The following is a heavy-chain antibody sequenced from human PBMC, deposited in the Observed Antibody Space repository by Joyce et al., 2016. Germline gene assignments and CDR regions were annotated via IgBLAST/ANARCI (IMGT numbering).Heavy chain of an antibody. Sequence: QVQLVESGGGVVQPGRAMRLSCAASGLTLRNYGVHWFRQAPGKGLEWVAVISYDGIYKYYADSVKGRFTISRDNSKNTVFLEMNSLRTEDTAVYYCAKILTATYSSGWFLDYWGQGTLVTVSS. CDR3: AKILTATYSSGWFLDY. V-gene: IGHV3-30*18. J-gene: IGHJ4*02. CDR2: ISYDGIYK. D-gene: IGHD6-25*01. CDR1: GLTLRNYG.